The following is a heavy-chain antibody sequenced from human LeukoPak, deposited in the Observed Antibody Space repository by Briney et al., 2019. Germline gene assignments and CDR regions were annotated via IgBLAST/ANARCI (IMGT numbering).Heavy chain of an antibody. V-gene: IGHV3-23*01. D-gene: IGHD6-13*01. CDR1: GFTFSSYA. CDR3: ATLGIRTAAAGTAY. J-gene: IGHJ4*02. Sequence: PGGSLRLSCAASGFTFSSYAMSWVRQAPGKGLEWVSAISGSGGSTYYADSVKGRFTISRDNSRNTLYLQMNSLRAEDTAVYYCATLGIRTAAAGTAYWGQGTLVTVSS. CDR2: ISGSGGST.